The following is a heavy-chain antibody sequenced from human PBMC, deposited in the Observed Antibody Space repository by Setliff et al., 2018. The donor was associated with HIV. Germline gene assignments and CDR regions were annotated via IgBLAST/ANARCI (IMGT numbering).Heavy chain of an antibody. CDR1: GDSISSDDHY. CDR2: IFNTGST. V-gene: IGHV4-31*02. Sequence: TLSLTCTVSGDSISSDDHYWSWIRQTPGKGLEWIGYIFNTGSTYYKSSLASRLTMSIDTSRNQFSLKLSSVTAADTAVYYCARDRLTYYFDYWGQGILVTVSS. CDR3: ARDRLTYYFDY. J-gene: IGHJ4*02. D-gene: IGHD3-22*01.